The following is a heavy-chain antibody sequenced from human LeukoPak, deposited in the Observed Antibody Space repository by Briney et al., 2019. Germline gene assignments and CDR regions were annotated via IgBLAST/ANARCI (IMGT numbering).Heavy chain of an antibody. V-gene: IGHV3-30-3*01. D-gene: IGHD4-11*01. CDR1: GFTFSSSA. CDR3: ARGNTVTTTYCSFFY. CDR2: VSYDGSNK. J-gene: IGHJ4*02. Sequence: GGSLRLSCEASGFTFSSSAMHWVRQAPGKGLEWVAGVSYDGSNKYCADSVKGRFTISRDNSINTLYLQMNSLRAEDTAVYYCARGNTVTTTYCSFFYWGQGGLVTVSP.